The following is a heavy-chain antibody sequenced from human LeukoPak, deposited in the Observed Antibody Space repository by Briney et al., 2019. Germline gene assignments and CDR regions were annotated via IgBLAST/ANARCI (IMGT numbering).Heavy chain of an antibody. V-gene: IGHV4-34*03. D-gene: IGHD3-10*01. CDR2: VNHSEST. CDR3: TKSDGYGLIRI. CDR1: GGSFSGYY. J-gene: IGHJ3*02. Sequence: SETLSLTCAVYGGSFSGYYWSWIRQPPGKGLEWIGEVNHSESTKYNPSLKSRVTISLDTSKNQFSLKVISMTAADTAAYYCTKSDGYGLIRICGRGTMVTVSS.